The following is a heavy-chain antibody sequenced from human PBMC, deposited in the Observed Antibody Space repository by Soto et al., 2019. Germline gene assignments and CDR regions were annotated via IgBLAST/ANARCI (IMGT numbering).Heavy chain of an antibody. CDR3: ARRHGYTFDY. V-gene: IGHV4-59*08. D-gene: IGHD3-16*02. J-gene: IGHJ4*02. CDR1: APSISTYP. CDR2: IYYSGST. Sequence: STTLSLTYTVSAPSISTYPWRWIRQPPGKGLEWIGYIYYSGSTNYNPSLKSRVTISVDTSKNQFSLKLSSVTAADTAVYYCARRHGYTFDYWGQGTLVTVS.